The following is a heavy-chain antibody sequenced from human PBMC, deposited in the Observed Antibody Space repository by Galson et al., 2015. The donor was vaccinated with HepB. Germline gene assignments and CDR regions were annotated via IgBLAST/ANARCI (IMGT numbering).Heavy chain of an antibody. V-gene: IGHV3-48*04. CDR2: TSSSSSTI. Sequence: SLRLSCAASGFTFSSYSMNWVRQAPGKGLEWVSYTSSSSSTIYYADSVKGRFTISRDNAKNSLYLQMNSLRAEDTAVYYCARDPTHFDWLSQSYYYYGMDVWGQGTTVTVSS. CDR3: ARDPTHFDWLSQSYYYYGMDV. D-gene: IGHD3-9*01. J-gene: IGHJ6*02. CDR1: GFTFSSYS.